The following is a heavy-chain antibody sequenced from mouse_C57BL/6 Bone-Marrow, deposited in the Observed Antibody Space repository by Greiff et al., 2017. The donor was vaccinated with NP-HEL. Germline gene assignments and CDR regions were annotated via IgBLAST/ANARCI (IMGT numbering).Heavy chain of an antibody. J-gene: IGHJ4*01. CDR1: GFTFSSYA. Sequence: DVKLVESGGGLVKPGGSLKLSCAASGFTFSSYAMSWVRQTPEKRLEWVATISDGGSYTYYPDNVKGRFTISRDNAKNNLYLQMSHLKSEDTAMYYCARELLLYYAMDYWGQGTSVTVSS. CDR3: ARELLLYYAMDY. V-gene: IGHV5-4*01. CDR2: ISDGGSYT. D-gene: IGHD2-12*01.